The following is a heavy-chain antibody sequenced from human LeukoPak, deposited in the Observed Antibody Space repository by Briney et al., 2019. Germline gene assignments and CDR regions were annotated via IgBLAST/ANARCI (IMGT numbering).Heavy chain of an antibody. D-gene: IGHD5-12*01. CDR3: QSRSIVATPDDY. Sequence: PGKSLTLSCTASGFTFSTYAMHWVRQAPGKGLEWVAVISYDGTNKYYAGSVQGRFTISRDNSKNTVYLQMTSLRTEDTALYYCQSRSIVATPDDYWGQGTQVTVSS. CDR2: ISYDGTNK. V-gene: IGHV3-30*04. J-gene: IGHJ4*02. CDR1: GFTFSTYA.